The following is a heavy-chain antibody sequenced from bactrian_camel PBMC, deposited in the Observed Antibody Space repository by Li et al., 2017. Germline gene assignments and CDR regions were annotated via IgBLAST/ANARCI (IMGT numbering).Heavy chain of an antibody. CDR1: GYTYTPYC. CDR3: AKGDRPSYGDWWPSDFTY. CDR2: IDSNGVT. Sequence: QLVESGGGSVESGGSLKLSCAAHGYTYTPYCMGWYRQGPGKEREVVADIDSNGVTTYADSVKGRFTISKDNAKNTLYLQLNSLKTEDTAMYYCAKGDRPSYGDWWPSDFTYRGQGTQVTVS. V-gene: IGHV3S53*01. D-gene: IGHD6*01. J-gene: IGHJ4*01.